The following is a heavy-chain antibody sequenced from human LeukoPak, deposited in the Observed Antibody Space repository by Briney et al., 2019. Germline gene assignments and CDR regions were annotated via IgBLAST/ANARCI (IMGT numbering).Heavy chain of an antibody. Sequence: ASVKVSCKASGYTFTGYYMHWVRQAPGQRLEWMGWINAGNGNTKYSQKFQGRVTITRDTSASTAYMELSSLRSEDTAVYYCARVLSGYYFDYWGQGTLVTVSS. CDR2: INAGNGNT. CDR3: ARVLSGYYFDY. CDR1: GYTFTGYY. J-gene: IGHJ4*02. V-gene: IGHV1-3*01. D-gene: IGHD6-25*01.